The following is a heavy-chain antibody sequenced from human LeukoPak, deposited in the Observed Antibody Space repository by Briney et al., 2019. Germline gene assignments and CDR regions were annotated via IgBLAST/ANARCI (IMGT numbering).Heavy chain of an antibody. CDR3: ARDKARTYYYDSSGYSFDY. CDR2: ISSSSSYI. Sequence: GGSLRLSCAASGFTVSSNYMSWVRQAPGKGLEWVSSISSSSSYIYYADSVKGRFTISRDNAKNSLYLQMNSLRAEDTAVYYCARDKARTYYYDSSGYSFDYWGQGTLVTVSS. CDR1: GFTVSSNY. V-gene: IGHV3-21*01. D-gene: IGHD3-22*01. J-gene: IGHJ4*02.